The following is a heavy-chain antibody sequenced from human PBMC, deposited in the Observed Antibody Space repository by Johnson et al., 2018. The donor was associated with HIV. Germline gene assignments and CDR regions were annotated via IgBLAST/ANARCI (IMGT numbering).Heavy chain of an antibody. J-gene: IGHJ3*02. CDR3: AKVGAFTFGGVIVLPSVACDI. V-gene: IGHV3-23*04. Sequence: VQLVESGGGLVQPGGSLRLSCAASGFTFSSYAMSWVRQAPGKGLEWVSAISGSGGSTYYTDSVKGRFTISRDNSKNTLYLQMNSLRAEDTAVYYCAKVGAFTFGGVIVLPSVACDIWGQGTMVTVSA. CDR1: GFTFSSYA. CDR2: ISGSGGST. D-gene: IGHD3-16*02.